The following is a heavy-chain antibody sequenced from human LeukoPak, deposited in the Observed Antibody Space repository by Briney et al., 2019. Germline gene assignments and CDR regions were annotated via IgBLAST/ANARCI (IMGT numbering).Heavy chain of an antibody. J-gene: IGHJ2*01. CDR3: ARARRDWYFDL. CDR1: GYTFTSYG. Sequence: ASVTVSCKASGYTFTSYGVSWVRQAPGQGLEWMGWISAYNGNTNYAQKLQGRVTMTTDTSTSTAYMELSSLRSEDTAVYYCARARRDWYFDLWGRGTLVTVSS. V-gene: IGHV1-18*01. D-gene: IGHD1-14*01. CDR2: ISAYNGNT.